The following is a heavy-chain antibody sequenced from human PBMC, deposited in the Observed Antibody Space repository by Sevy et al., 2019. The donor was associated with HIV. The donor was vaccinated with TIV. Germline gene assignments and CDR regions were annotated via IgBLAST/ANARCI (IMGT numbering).Heavy chain of an antibody. CDR3: ARVSTQQLGLYYFDY. V-gene: IGHV4-59*01. J-gene: IGHJ4*02. Sequence: SETLSLTCTVSGGSISSYYWSWIRQPPGKGLEWIGYIYYSGSTNYNPSLKSRVTISVDTPKNQFSLKLSSVTAADTAVYYCARVSTQQLGLYYFDYWGQGTLVTVSS. CDR2: IYYSGST. CDR1: GGSISSYY. D-gene: IGHD6-13*01.